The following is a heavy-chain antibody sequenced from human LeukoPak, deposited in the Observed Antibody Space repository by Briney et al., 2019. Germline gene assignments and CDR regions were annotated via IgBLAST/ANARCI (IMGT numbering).Heavy chain of an antibody. Sequence: GGSLRLSCAAYGFTFNTYGMNWVRQAPGKGLEWVAVIWYDGSIKYYADSVKGRFTISRDNSKNTLYLQMNSLTDDDTAVYYCAKNWGVGTTTLDYFDYWGQGTLVAVSS. D-gene: IGHD1-26*01. V-gene: IGHV3-33*06. CDR1: GFTFNTYG. CDR2: IWYDGSIK. CDR3: AKNWGVGTTTLDYFDY. J-gene: IGHJ4*02.